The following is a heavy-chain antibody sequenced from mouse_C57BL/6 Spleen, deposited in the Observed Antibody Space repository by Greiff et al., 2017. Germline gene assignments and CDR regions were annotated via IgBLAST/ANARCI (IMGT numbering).Heavy chain of an antibody. D-gene: IGHD2-5*01. Sequence: QVQLQQPGAELVIPGASVKLSCKASGYTFTSYWLHWVKQRPGQGLEWIGEIDTSDSYTNYNQKFKGRSTLTVDKSASTAYLQLSSFTSEYSAVYYCARSSFSNSFAYWGQGTLVTVSA. CDR3: ARSSFSNSFAY. V-gene: IGHV1-69*01. J-gene: IGHJ3*01. CDR2: IDTSDSYT. CDR1: GYTFTSYW.